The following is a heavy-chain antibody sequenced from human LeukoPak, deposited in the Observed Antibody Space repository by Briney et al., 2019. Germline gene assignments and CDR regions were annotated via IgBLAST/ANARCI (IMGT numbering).Heavy chain of an antibody. Sequence: GGSLRLSCAASGFTFSSYSMNWVRQAPGKGLEWVSSISSSSSYIYYADSVKGRFTISRDNAKNSLYLQMNSLRAEDTAVYYCARERDLPEDAFDIWGQGTMVTVSS. D-gene: IGHD1-14*01. V-gene: IGHV3-21*01. CDR1: GFTFSSYS. J-gene: IGHJ3*02. CDR2: ISSSSSYI. CDR3: ARERDLPEDAFDI.